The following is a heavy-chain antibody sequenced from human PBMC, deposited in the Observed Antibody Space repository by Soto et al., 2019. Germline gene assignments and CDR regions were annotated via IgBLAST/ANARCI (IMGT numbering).Heavy chain of an antibody. CDR1: GYSFTSYW. J-gene: IGHJ6*02. Sequence: XDSLTISCKGSGYSFTSYWIGLVRQMPGKGLEWMGIIYPGDSDTRYSPSFQGQVTISADKSISTAYLQWSSLKASDTAMYYCARQPRRTGMDVWGQGTTVTVSS. CDR2: IYPGDSDT. CDR3: ARQPRRTGMDV. V-gene: IGHV5-51*01.